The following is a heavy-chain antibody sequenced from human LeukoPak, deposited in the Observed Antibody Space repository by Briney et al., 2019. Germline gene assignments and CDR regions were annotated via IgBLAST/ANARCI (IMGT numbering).Heavy chain of an antibody. D-gene: IGHD6-19*01. Sequence: GASVKVSCKASGYTFTGYYLHWVRQAPRQGLEWMGWINPNSGGRNYAQKSLGWVTMTRDTSISTALMELRRLRSDDTAEYYWARSSVAGTYYTDSWGQGTPVTVSS. CDR2: INPNSGGR. CDR1: GYTFTGYY. J-gene: IGHJ4*02. CDR3: ARSSVAGTYYTDS. V-gene: IGHV1-2*04.